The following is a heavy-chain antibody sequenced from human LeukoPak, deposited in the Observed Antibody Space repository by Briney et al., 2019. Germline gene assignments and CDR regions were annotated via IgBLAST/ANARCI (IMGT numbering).Heavy chain of an antibody. V-gene: IGHV3-7*01. J-gene: IGHJ6*03. CDR2: MHEYGSQI. CDR3: ARDPYSGNYGAYYYYYMDV. Sequence: PGGSLRLSCVVSGFDFSGFSMSWVRQAPGKGLEWVAIMHEYGSQIFYVDSVKGRFTISRDNAKNSLYLQMNSLRAEDTAVYYCARDPYSGNYGAYYYYYMDVWGEGTTVTISS. CDR1: GFDFSGFS. D-gene: IGHD1-26*01.